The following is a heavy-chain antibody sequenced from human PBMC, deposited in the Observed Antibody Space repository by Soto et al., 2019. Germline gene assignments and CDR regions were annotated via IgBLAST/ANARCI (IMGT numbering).Heavy chain of an antibody. CDR1: GFTFSSYG. J-gene: IGHJ6*02. CDR3: ARDRYCDSHGMDV. CDR2: IWSDGSNK. D-gene: IGHD3-9*01. Sequence: QVQLVESGVVVVQPGRSLRLSCAASGFTFSSYGMHWVRQDPGKWLDWVSVIWSDGSNKYYADSVKGLFTISRDNSKNTLYLHRTSLRAEDTAVYYCARDRYCDSHGMDVWGQGTTVTVSS. V-gene: IGHV3-33*01.